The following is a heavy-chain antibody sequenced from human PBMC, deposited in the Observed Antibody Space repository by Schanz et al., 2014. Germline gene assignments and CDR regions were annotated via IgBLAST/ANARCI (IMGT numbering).Heavy chain of an antibody. J-gene: IGHJ4*02. CDR2: ISYGTSYI. D-gene: IGHD3-10*01. Sequence: EVKMVESGGGLVKPGGSLRLSCAASGFNFSSYSLNWVRQAPGKGLEWVSSISYGTSYIYYAESVKGRFTISRDNAKNSLYLQMNSLRAEDTAVYYCARIGGSVFDYWAQGTLXTVAS. V-gene: IGHV3-21*04. CDR3: ARIGGSVFDY. CDR1: GFNFSSYS.